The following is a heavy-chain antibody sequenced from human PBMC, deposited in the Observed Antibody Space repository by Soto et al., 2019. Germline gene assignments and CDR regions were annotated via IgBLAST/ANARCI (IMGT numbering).Heavy chain of an antibody. CDR3: TRDNSGLI. V-gene: IGHV3-7*01. Sequence: PGGSLRLSCAASGFTINNHWMNWVRQAPGKGLEWVANINPGGSVKYYVDSVKGRFTICRDNAKNSLYLQMDSLRSEDTAVYYCTRDNSGLIWGQGTLVTVSS. CDR1: GFTINNHW. CDR2: INPGGSVK. J-gene: IGHJ4*02. D-gene: IGHD5-12*01.